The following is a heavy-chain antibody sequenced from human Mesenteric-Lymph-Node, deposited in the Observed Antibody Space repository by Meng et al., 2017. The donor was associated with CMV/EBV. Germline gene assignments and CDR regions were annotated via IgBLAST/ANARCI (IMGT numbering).Heavy chain of an antibody. D-gene: IGHD3-22*01. CDR3: ASRASYDSSGYYYGAAPAH. V-gene: IGHV4-34*01. Sequence: SETLSLTCAVYGGSFSGYYWSWIRQPPGQGLEWIGEINHSGSTNYNPSLKSRVTISVDTSKNQFSLKLSSVTAADTAVYYCASRASYDSSGYYYGAAPAHWGQGTLVTVSS. CDR2: INHSGST. J-gene: IGHJ4*02. CDR1: GGSFSGYY.